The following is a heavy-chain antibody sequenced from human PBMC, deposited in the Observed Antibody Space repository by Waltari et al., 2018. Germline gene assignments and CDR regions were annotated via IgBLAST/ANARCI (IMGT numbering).Heavy chain of an antibody. D-gene: IGHD1-26*01. Sequence: EGQLVASGGGFVQPGGSLRLSCAASGFSFSNSWMNWVRQGPGKGLGWVANINQDGSVARSGDSVEGRFTISRDNAKNSLYLQMDSLRAEDTALYYCTDGSTDYWGQGILVTVSS. CDR2: INQDGSVA. V-gene: IGHV3-7*01. CDR3: TDGSTDY. J-gene: IGHJ4*02. CDR1: GFSFSNSW.